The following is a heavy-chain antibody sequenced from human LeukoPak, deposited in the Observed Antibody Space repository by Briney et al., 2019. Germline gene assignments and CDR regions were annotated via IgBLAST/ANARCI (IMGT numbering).Heavy chain of an antibody. CDR3: VRHGDFFGSGSFLDCFDP. CDR1: GYTFNNHY. J-gene: IGHJ5*02. CDR2: IHPGDSVT. Sequence: NHGESLKISCKASGYTFNNHYIGWVRQRPGKGLEYMGIIHPGDSVTRYGPSFRGQVTISADKSIETAYLQWSSLKASDTAIYYCVRHGDFFGSGSFLDCFDPWGRGTLVTVSS. D-gene: IGHD3-10*01. V-gene: IGHV5-51*01.